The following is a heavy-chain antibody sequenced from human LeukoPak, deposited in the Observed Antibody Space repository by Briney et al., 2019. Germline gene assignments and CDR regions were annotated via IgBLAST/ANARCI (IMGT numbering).Heavy chain of an antibody. CDR3: ARGRYSSSWYADY. CDR2: ISSSGSTI. V-gene: IGHV3-48*03. D-gene: IGHD6-13*01. Sequence: PGGSLRLSCAASGFTFSSYEMNWVRQAPGKGLEWVSYISSSGSTIYYADSVKGRFTISRDNAKNSLYLQMNSLRAEDTAVYYCARGRYSSSWYADYWGQGTPVTVSS. J-gene: IGHJ4*02. CDR1: GFTFSSYE.